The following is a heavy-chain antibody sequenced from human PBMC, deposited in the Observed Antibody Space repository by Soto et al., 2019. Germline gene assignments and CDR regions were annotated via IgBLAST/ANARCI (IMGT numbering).Heavy chain of an antibody. D-gene: IGHD2-8*02. CDR2: IYPGKSKT. V-gene: IGHV5-51*01. CDR3: ARGFTGSAGRFDP. Sequence: EVQLMQSGAEMKKPGESLKISCKGSGYKFATYWIAWVRQMPGRGLEWMGIIYPGKSKTRYSPSFQGLVTISADTSLNPAYLQWDSLRASDTAIYYCARGFTGSAGRFDPWGQGTVVTVSS. J-gene: IGHJ5*02. CDR1: GYKFATYW.